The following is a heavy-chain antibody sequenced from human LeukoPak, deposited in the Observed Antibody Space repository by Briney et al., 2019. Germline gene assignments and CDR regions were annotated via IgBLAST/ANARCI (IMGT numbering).Heavy chain of an antibody. CDR3: ARGRLSAMDY. V-gene: IGHV4-34*01. CDR2: INHSGSN. D-gene: IGHD5-18*01. Sequence: SETLSLTCAVYGGSFSGYYWSWIRQPPGKGLEWIGEINHSGSNNYNPYLKSRVSISVDTSKNQFSLKLSSVTAADTAVYYCARGRLSAMDYWGQGTLVTVSS. J-gene: IGHJ4*02. CDR1: GGSFSGYY.